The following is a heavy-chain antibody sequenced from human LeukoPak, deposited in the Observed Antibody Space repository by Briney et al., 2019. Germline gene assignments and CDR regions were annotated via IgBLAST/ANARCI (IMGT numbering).Heavy chain of an antibody. J-gene: IGHJ3*02. CDR3: ARVIVGATSAFDI. CDR2: IYYSGST. CDR1: GGSISSYY. D-gene: IGHD1-26*01. Sequence: PSETLSLTCTVSGGSISSYYWSWIRQPPGKGLEWIGYIYYSGSTNYNPSLKSRVTISVDTSKNQFSLKLSSVTAADTAVYYCARVIVGATSAFDIWGQGTMVTVSS. V-gene: IGHV4-59*01.